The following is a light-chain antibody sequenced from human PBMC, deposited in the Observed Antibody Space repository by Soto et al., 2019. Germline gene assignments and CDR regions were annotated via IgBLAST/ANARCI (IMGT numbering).Light chain of an antibody. CDR1: SSDVGGYNY. Sequence: QSALTQPPSASGSPGQSVTISCTGTSSDVGGYNYVSWYQQHPGKAPKLMLCEVTKRPSGVPDRFSGSKSGNTASLTVSGLQAEDEADYYCSSYAGSNNLVFGGGTKLTVL. CDR3: SSYAGSNNLV. J-gene: IGLJ2*01. CDR2: EVT. V-gene: IGLV2-8*01.